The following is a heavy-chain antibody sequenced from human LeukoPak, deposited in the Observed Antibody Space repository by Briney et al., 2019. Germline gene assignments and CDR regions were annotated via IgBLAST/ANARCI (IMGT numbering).Heavy chain of an antibody. J-gene: IGHJ4*02. V-gene: IGHV1-69*13. Sequence: SVKVSCKASGGTFSSYAISWVRQAPGQGLEWMGGIIPIFGTANYAQKFQGRVTITADESTSTAYMELSSLRSEDTAVYYCARVGRLPCHFDYWGQGTLVTVSS. CDR2: IIPIFGTA. CDR3: ARVGRLPCHFDY. CDR1: GGTFSSYA. D-gene: IGHD4-11*01.